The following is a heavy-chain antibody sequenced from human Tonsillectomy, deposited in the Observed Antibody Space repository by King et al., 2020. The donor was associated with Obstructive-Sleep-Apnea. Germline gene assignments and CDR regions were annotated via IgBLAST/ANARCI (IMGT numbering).Heavy chain of an antibody. J-gene: IGHJ6*02. CDR3: ARDYIEVVVAGSQVGMDV. CDR2: IWYDGGYK. D-gene: IGHD2-15*01. Sequence: VQLVESGGGVVQPGRSLRLSCEGSGFTFRSYGMHWVRQAPGKGLEWVAVIWYDGGYKYYADSVKGRFTISRDNSKNTLYLEMRSLRVEDTAVYYCARDYIEVVVAGSQVGMDVWGQGTSVTVSS. CDR1: GFTFRSYG. V-gene: IGHV3-33*01.